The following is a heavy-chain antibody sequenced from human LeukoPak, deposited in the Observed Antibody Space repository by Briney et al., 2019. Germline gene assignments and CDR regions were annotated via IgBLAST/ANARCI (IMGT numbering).Heavy chain of an antibody. J-gene: IGHJ4*02. CDR3: ARDRLYVRAVIEY. Sequence: HPGGSLRLSCVASGFSFSNYWVSWVRQAPGRGLQWVANIKQHGSEKYYVDSVRGRFTISRDNGKNSLYLQMSSLRAEDTAVYYCARDRLYVRAVIEYWGQGTLVTVSS. D-gene: IGHD2-2*02. CDR1: GFSFSNYW. CDR2: IKQHGSEK. V-gene: IGHV3-7*03.